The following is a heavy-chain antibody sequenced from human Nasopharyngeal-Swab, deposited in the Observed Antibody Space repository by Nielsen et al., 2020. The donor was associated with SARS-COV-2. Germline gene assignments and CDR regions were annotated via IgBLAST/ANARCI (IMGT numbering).Heavy chain of an antibody. CDR1: GGSISSGGYY. J-gene: IGHJ6*02. Sequence: SETLSLTCTVSGGSISSGGYYCSWIRPHPGKGLEWIGYIYSRGRTYYNPSLKSRVTISVDTSKNQFSLKLSSVTAADTAVYYCARVSVFYYYYGMDVWGQGTTVTVSS. CDR3: ARVSVFYYYYGMDV. CDR2: IYSRGRT. V-gene: IGHV4-31*03. D-gene: IGHD3-3*01.